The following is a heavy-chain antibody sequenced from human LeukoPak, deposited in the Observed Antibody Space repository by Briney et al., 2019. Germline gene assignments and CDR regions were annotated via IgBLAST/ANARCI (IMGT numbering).Heavy chain of an antibody. V-gene: IGHV3-7*01. CDR1: GFTFSSYW. J-gene: IGHJ3*02. D-gene: IGHD3-22*01. Sequence: GGSLRLXCAASGFTFSSYWMSWVRQAPGKGLEWVANIKRDGSEKYYVDSVKGRFTISRDNAKNSLHLQMNSLRAEDTALYYCASTYYDSSTHAFDIWGQGTMVTVSS. CDR3: ASTYYDSSTHAFDI. CDR2: IKRDGSEK.